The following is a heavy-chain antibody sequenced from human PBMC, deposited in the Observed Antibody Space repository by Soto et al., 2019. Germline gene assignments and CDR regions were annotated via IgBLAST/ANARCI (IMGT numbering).Heavy chain of an antibody. J-gene: IGHJ4*02. Sequence: SETLSLTCAVSGGSISSSYWWNWVRQPPGKGLEWIGKIYHSGSTNYNPPLKNRVTISVDKSNNQFSLRLSSVTAADTAVYFCVTSLNYDFWRDGGRHYYFDYWGQGTLVTVSS. D-gene: IGHD3-3*01. CDR2: IYHSGST. CDR3: VTSLNYDFWRDGGRHYYFDY. V-gene: IGHV4-4*02. CDR1: GGSISSSYW.